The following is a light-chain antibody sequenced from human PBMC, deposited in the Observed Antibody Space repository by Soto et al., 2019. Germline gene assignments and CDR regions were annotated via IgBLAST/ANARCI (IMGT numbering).Light chain of an antibody. CDR2: KAS. CDR3: QPYDSYWT. J-gene: IGKJ1*01. CDR1: QSISGW. V-gene: IGKV1-5*03. Sequence: DIQMTQSPSTLSASVGDRVTITCRTSQSISGWLAWYQQKPGKAPNLLIYKASSLETGVPSWFSGSGSGTEFTITISRLQPDDFATYYCQPYDSYWTFGQGTKVEIK.